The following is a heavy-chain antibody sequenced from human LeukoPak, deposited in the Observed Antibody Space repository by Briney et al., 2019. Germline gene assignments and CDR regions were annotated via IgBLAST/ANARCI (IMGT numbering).Heavy chain of an antibody. CDR2: INPNSGGT. V-gene: IGHV1-2*02. Sequence: ASVKVSCKASGYTFTGYYMHWVRQAPGQGLEWMGWINPNSGGTNYAQKFQGRVTMTRDTSISTAYMEPSRLRSDDTAVYYCARDFGPEYYGSGSKTDDYWGQGTLVTVSS. D-gene: IGHD3-10*01. J-gene: IGHJ4*02. CDR3: ARDFGPEYYGSGSKTDDY. CDR1: GYTFTGYY.